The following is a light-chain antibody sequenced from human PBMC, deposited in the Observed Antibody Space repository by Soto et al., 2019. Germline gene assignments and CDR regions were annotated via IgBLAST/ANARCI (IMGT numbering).Light chain of an antibody. CDR3: QSYDSRVSGSV. CDR1: GSNIGAGYD. J-gene: IGLJ2*01. Sequence: QSVLTQPPSVSGAPGQRVTISCTGSGSNIGAGYDVHWYQQLPGTAPKLIIYTNINRPSGVPGRFSASKSGASASLAITGLQDEDEADYYCQSYDSRVSGSVFGGGTKLTVL. CDR2: TNI. V-gene: IGLV1-40*01.